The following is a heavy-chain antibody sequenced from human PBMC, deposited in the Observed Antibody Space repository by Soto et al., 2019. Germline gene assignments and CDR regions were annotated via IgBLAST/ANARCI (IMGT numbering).Heavy chain of an antibody. CDR1: GGTFSSYA. CDR2: IIPIFGTA. D-gene: IGHD2-21*02. V-gene: IGHV1-69*01. J-gene: IGHJ5*02. Sequence: QVQLVQSGAEVKKPGSSVKVSCKASGGTFSSYAISWVRQAPGQGLEWMGGIIPIFGTANYAQKFQGRVTITSDESTSTAYTELSSLRSEDTAVYYCARDYCGGDCFIHWFDPWGQGTLVTVSS. CDR3: ARDYCGGDCFIHWFDP.